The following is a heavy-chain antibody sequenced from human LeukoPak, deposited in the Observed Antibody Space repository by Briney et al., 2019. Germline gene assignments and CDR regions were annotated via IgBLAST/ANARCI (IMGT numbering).Heavy chain of an antibody. CDR3: AKEAKYYDILIGYYTSFYYFDY. CDR1: GDSISSGSYY. J-gene: IGHJ4*02. V-gene: IGHV4-61*02. Sequence: TLSLTCTVSGDSISSGSYYWSWIRQPAGKGLEWIGRIYISGSANYNPSLKSRVTISVDTSKNQFSLNLTSVTAADTAVYYCAKEAKYYDILIGYYTSFYYFDYWGQGTLVTVSS. CDR2: IYISGSA. D-gene: IGHD3-9*01.